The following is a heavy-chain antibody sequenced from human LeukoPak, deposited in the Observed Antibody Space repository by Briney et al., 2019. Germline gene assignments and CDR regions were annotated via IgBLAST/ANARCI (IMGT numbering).Heavy chain of an antibody. Sequence: SETLSLTCAVYGGSFSGYYWSWIRQPPGKGLGWIGEINHSGSTNYNPSLKSRITISVDTSKNQFSLKLSSVTAADTAVYYCARGYYDSSGYYYYYYMDVWGKGTTVTISS. D-gene: IGHD3-22*01. CDR2: INHSGST. V-gene: IGHV4-34*01. J-gene: IGHJ6*03. CDR1: GGSFSGYY. CDR3: ARGYYDSSGYYYYYYMDV.